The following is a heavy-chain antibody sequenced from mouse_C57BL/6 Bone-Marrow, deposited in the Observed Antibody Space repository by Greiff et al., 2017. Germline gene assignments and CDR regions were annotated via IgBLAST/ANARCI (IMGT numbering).Heavy chain of an antibody. J-gene: IGHJ1*03. CDR3: ARKLGSSYAWYFDV. V-gene: IGHV1-81*01. CDR1: GYTFTSYG. Sequence: QVQLQQSGAELARPGASVKLSCKASGYTFTSYGISWVKQRTGQGLEWIGEIYPRSGNTYYNEKFKGKATLTADKSSSTAYMELRSLTSEDSAVYFCARKLGSSYAWYFDVWGTGTTVTVSS. D-gene: IGHD1-1*01. CDR2: IYPRSGNT.